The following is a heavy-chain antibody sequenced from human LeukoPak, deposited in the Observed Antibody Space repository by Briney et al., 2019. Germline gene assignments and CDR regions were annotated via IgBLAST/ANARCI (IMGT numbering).Heavy chain of an antibody. D-gene: IGHD4-23*01. Sequence: PGGSLRLSCAASGFTFSGYWMHWVRQAPGKGLVWVSRINSDGSNIGYADSVKGRFTISRDNTKNTLYLQMNSLRVEDTAVYYCTRDQPDPARPSAVGEYWGQGTLVTVSS. CDR2: INSDGSNI. J-gene: IGHJ4*02. V-gene: IGHV3-74*01. CDR3: TRDQPDPARPSAVGEY. CDR1: GFTFSGYW.